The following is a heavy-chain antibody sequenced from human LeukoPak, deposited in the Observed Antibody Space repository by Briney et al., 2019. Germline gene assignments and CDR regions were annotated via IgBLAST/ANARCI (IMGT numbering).Heavy chain of an antibody. CDR1: GVSISGHY. Sequence: SETLSLTCSVSGVSISGHYWSWIRLPPGKGLEWIGYISHSGDTRYSPPLKSRVTISLDTSKNQFSLTLNSVTAADTAVYYCARQPISGWDFDYWGQGALVTVSS. V-gene: IGHV4-59*08. CDR3: ARQPISGWDFDY. D-gene: IGHD6-19*01. J-gene: IGHJ4*02. CDR2: ISHSGDT.